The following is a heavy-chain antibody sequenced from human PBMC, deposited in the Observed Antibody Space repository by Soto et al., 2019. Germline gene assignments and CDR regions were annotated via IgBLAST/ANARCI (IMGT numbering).Heavy chain of an antibody. CDR3: AKENDYGRYFDL. CDR2: ISGSGGST. V-gene: IGHV3-23*01. CDR1: GFTFSSYA. Sequence: EVQLLESGGGLVQPGGSLRLSCAASGFTFSSYAMSWVRQAPGKGLEWVSAISGSGGSTYYADSVKGRFTISRDNSKNNHDRQMNNLRAEDTAVYYCAKENDYGRYFDLWGRGTLVTVSS. D-gene: IGHD4-17*01. J-gene: IGHJ2*01.